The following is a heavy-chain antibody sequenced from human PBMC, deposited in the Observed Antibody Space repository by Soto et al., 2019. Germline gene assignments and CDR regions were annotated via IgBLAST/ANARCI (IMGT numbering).Heavy chain of an antibody. J-gene: IGHJ4*02. CDR3: ARLTVAKVRTGPDY. CDR2: VDHNGVT. D-gene: IGHD4-17*01. CDR1: GGSFTGYF. V-gene: IGHV4-34*01. Sequence: QVQLHQWGAGLVKPSETLSLSCTVDGGSFTGYFWTWIRQRPGKGLEWIGEVDHNGVTNYNPSLKSRVTISLDTSKKQFSLRLTSVTAADTSIYFCARLTVAKVRTGPDYWGQGALVTVSS.